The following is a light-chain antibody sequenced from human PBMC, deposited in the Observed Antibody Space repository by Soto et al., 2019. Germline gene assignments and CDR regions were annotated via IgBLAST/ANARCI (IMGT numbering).Light chain of an antibody. CDR2: DVS. CDR1: SNDVGGYDY. Sequence: QSARTQPRSVSGSPGQSVTISCTGTSNDVGGYDYVSWYQQHPGKAPKLIIYDVSKRPSGVPDRFSGSKSGNTASLTISGLQAEDEADYYCCSYAGTYSYVFGTGTKVTVL. J-gene: IGLJ1*01. V-gene: IGLV2-11*01. CDR3: CSYAGTYSYV.